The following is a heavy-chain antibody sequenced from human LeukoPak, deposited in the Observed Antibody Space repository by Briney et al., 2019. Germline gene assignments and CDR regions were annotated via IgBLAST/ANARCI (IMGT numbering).Heavy chain of an antibody. D-gene: IGHD2-2*02. J-gene: IGHJ5*02. Sequence: ASVKVSCKASGYSFTTYYINWVRQAPGQGLEWMGWISTYNGDTNYAQNLQGRVTMTTDTSTDTAYMELRSLRSDDTAVCYCARVGLSYTNPNNWFDPWGQGTLVTVSS. V-gene: IGHV1-18*01. CDR3: ARVGLSYTNPNNWFDP. CDR2: ISTYNGDT. CDR1: GYSFTTYY.